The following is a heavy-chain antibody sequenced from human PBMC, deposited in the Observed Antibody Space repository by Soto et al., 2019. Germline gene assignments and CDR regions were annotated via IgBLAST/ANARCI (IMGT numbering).Heavy chain of an antibody. J-gene: IGHJ6*02. CDR2: IIPLSATT. Sequence: QVQLVQSGSEVKKPGSSVKVSCKASGGTLSNNAISCVRQAPGQGLELMGGIIPLSATTNYAQKFQGRVTITADRSTSTAYMERTSLTSADTAVYYYSRGLDDRGIVVVPAANPWYDGMDVRGQGTTVTASS. CDR1: GGTLSNNA. V-gene: IGHV1-69*01. CDR3: SRGLDDRGIVVVPAANPWYDGMDV. D-gene: IGHD2-2*01.